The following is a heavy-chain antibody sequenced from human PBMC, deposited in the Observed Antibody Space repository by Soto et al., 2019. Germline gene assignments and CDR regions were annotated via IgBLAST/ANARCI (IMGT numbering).Heavy chain of an antibody. CDR1: GYTFTSHD. Sequence: QVQLVQSGAEVKKSGASVKVSCKASGYTFTSHDINGVRQATGKGLEWMGWMNPNSGNTGYAPKFPGRVTMTRNTSRSTAYMVLSSLRSEHTAVYYCARLDYGYYASFGYLGQGTLVSVAS. CDR3: ARLDYGYYASFGY. D-gene: IGHD4-17*01. V-gene: IGHV1-8*01. CDR2: MNPNSGNT. J-gene: IGHJ4*02.